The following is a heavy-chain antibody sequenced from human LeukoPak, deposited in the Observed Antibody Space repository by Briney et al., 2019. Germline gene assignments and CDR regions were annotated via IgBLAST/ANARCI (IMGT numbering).Heavy chain of an antibody. D-gene: IGHD2-8*01. V-gene: IGHV3-23*01. CDR2: ISGSGGNT. CDR1: GFTLRSYA. CDR3: AKGDCTNGVCYRAALDYFGY. Sequence: GGSLRLSCAASGFTLRSYAMSWVRQAPGKGLEWVSAISGSGGNTYYADSVKGRFTISRDNSKNTVYLQMNSLRAEDTAVYYCAKGDCTNGVCYRAALDYFGYWGQGTLVTVSS. J-gene: IGHJ4*02.